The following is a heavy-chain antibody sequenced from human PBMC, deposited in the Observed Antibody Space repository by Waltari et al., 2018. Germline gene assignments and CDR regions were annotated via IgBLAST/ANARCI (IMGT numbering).Heavy chain of an antibody. J-gene: IGHJ4*02. V-gene: IGHV3-30*18. CDR1: GFTFSSYG. Sequence: QVQLVESGGGVVQPGRSLSLSCAASGFTFSSYGMHWVRPAPGKGLEWVAVISYDGSNKYYADSVKGRFTISRDNSKNTLYLQMNSLRAEDTAVYYCAKDRDFWSGCHDYWGQGTLVTVSS. D-gene: IGHD3-3*01. CDR2: ISYDGSNK. CDR3: AKDRDFWSGCHDY.